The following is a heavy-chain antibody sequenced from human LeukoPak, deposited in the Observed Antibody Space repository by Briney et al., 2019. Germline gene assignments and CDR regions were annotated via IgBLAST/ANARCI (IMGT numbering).Heavy chain of an antibody. V-gene: IGHV4-59*01. J-gene: IGHJ3*02. CDR2: IYCRGSA. D-gene: IGHD5-12*01. CDR1: GGTINNYY. CDR3: ARVKYRGYDSLGQDAFDI. Sequence: SETLSLTCTVSGGTINNYYWSWIRQPPGKGLEWIGYIYCRGSANYNPSLTSRVIISADTSKNKFSLKLTSVTAADTAVYYCARVKYRGYDSLGQDAFDIWGQGTMVTVSS.